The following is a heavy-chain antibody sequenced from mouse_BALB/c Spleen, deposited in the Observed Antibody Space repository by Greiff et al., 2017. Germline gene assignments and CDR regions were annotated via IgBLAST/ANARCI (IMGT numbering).Heavy chain of an antibody. Sequence: EVKLVESGGGLVQPGGSRKLSCAASGFTFSSFGMHWVRQAPEKGLEWVAYISSGSSTIYYADTVKGRFTISRDNPKNTLFLQMTSLRSEDTAMYYCARAGDGYYGDYFDYWGQGTTLTVSS. CDR3: ARAGDGYYGDYFDY. CDR2: ISSGSSTI. V-gene: IGHV5-17*02. J-gene: IGHJ2*01. CDR1: GFTFSSFG. D-gene: IGHD2-3*01.